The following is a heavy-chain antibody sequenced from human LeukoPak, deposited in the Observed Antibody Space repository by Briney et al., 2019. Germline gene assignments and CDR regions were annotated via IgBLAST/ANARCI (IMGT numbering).Heavy chain of an antibody. J-gene: IGHJ4*02. CDR3: ATIELRNFDWLVFDY. D-gene: IGHD3-9*01. Sequence: ASVKVSCKVSGYFLTELPMHWVRQAPGKGLEWVGGFDPEEREEIYAQKFQGRVTMTEDTSTHTAYMELTGLRSDDTAVYYCATIELRNFDWLVFDYWGQGTLLFVSS. CDR2: FDPEEREE. CDR1: GYFLTELP. V-gene: IGHV1-24*01.